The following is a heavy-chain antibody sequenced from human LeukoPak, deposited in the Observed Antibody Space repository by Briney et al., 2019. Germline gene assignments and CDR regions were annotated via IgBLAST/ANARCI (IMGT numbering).Heavy chain of an antibody. CDR2: IYYSGST. V-gene: IGHV4-59*01. J-gene: IGHJ4*02. CDR3: AREVPSGSFDY. Sequence: SDTLSLTCTVSGGSISSYYWSWIRQPPGKGLEWIGYIYYSGSTNYNPSLKSRVTISVDTSKNQFSLKLSSVTAADTAVYYCAREVPSGSFDYWGQGTLVTVSS. CDR1: GGSISSYY. D-gene: IGHD1-26*01.